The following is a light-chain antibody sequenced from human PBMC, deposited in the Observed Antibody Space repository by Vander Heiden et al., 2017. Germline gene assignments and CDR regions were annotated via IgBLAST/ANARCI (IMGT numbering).Light chain of an antibody. Sequence: AIRMTQSPSSFSASTGDRVTITCRASQGISSYLAWYHQKPGKAPKLLIYAASTLQSGVPSRFSGSGSGTDFTLTISCLQSEDFATYYCQQYDSYPYTFGQGTRLEIK. V-gene: IGKV1-8*01. CDR2: AAS. J-gene: IGKJ2*01. CDR1: QGISSY. CDR3: QQYDSYPYT.